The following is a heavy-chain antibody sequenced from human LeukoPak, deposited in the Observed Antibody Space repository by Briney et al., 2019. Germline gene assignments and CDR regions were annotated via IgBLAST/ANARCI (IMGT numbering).Heavy chain of an antibody. D-gene: IGHD3-22*01. CDR1: GFSFSNAW. CDR3: TTLTMVVVHNDY. Sequence: GGSLRLSCAASGFSFSNAWMSWVRQAPGKGLEWVGRIKKKTDGGTTDYAAPVKGRFTISRDDSKNTLCLQMNSLKTEDTAVYYCTTLTMVVVHNDYWGQGTLVTVSS. V-gene: IGHV3-15*01. J-gene: IGHJ4*02. CDR2: IKKKTDGGTT.